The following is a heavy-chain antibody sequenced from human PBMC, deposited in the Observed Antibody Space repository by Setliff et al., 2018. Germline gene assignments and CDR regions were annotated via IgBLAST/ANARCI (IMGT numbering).Heavy chain of an antibody. J-gene: IGHJ3*02. CDR1: GYTFSTYG. V-gene: IGHV1-18*01. CDR2: ISAYNGNT. CDR3: ARDGGGDSDAFDI. Sequence: ASVKVSCKDSGYTFSTYGISWVRQAPGQGLEWMGWISAYNGNTNYAQKLQGRVTMTTDTSTSTAYMELRSLRSDDTAMYFCARDGGGDSDAFDIWGQGTMVTVSS. D-gene: IGHD3-16*01.